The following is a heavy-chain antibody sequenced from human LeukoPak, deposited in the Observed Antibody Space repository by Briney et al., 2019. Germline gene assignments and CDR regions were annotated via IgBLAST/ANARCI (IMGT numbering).Heavy chain of an antibody. Sequence: GGSLRLSCAASGFTVSSNYMSWVRQAPGKGLEWVAVIWYDGSNKYYADSVKGRFTISRDNSKNTLYLQMNSLRAEDTAVYYCARSAPYDFWSGYHDAFDIWGQGTMVTVSS. CDR2: IWYDGSNK. CDR3: ARSAPYDFWSGYHDAFDI. CDR1: GFTVSSNY. J-gene: IGHJ3*02. V-gene: IGHV3-33*08. D-gene: IGHD3-3*01.